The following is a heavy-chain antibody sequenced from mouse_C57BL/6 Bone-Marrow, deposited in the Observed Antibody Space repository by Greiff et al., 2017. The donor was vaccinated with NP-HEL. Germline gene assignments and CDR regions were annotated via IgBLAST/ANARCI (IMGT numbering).Heavy chain of an antibody. Sequence: VQLQQSGAELARPGASVKLSCKASGYTFTSYGISWVKQRTGQGLEGLGELYPRSGNTYYNEKFKGKATLTAGKSSSKAYMELRSLTSEDSAVYFCARGYYVSNFDYWGQGTTLTVSS. CDR3: ARGYYVSNFDY. V-gene: IGHV1-81*01. J-gene: IGHJ2*01. CDR2: LYPRSGNT. D-gene: IGHD1-1*01. CDR1: GYTFTSYG.